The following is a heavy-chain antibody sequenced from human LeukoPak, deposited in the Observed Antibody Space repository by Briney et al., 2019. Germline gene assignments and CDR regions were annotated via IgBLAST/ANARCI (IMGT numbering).Heavy chain of an antibody. CDR2: FYHSGST. V-gene: IGHV4-38-2*01. J-gene: IGHJ6*03. D-gene: IGHD1-1*01. Sequence: SETLSLTCAVYGGSFSGYYWGWIRQPPGNGLEWIGSFYHSGSTYYNPSLKSRVTISVDTSKNQFSLKLSSVTAADTAVYYCARQPWYNWNSVPYYYYYMDVWGKGTTVTVSS. CDR3: ARQPWYNWNSVPYYYYYMDV. CDR1: GGSFSGYY.